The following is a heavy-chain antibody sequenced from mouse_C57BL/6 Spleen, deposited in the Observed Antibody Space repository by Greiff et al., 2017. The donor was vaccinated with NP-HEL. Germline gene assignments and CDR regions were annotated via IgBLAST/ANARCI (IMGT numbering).Heavy chain of an antibody. D-gene: IGHD1-1*01. V-gene: IGHV1-81*01. J-gene: IGHJ2*01. CDR3: ARLDYGSVYFDY. Sequence: VQLQQSGAELARPGASVKLSCKASGYTFTSYGISWVKPRTGPGLEWIGEIYPRSGNTYYNEKFKGKATLTADKSSSSAYMELRSLTSEDSAVYFCARLDYGSVYFDYWGQGTTLTVSS. CDR1: GYTFTSYG. CDR2: IYPRSGNT.